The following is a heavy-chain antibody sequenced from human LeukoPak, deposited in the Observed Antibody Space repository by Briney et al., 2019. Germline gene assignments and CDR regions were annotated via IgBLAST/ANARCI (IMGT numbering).Heavy chain of an antibody. CDR3: AKDQLWFGELEYYFDY. CDR1: GFTFSSYG. J-gene: IGHJ4*02. V-gene: IGHV3-30*02. CDR2: IRYDGSNK. Sequence: PGGSLRLSCAASGFTFSSYGMHWVRQAPGKGLEWVAFIRYDGSNKYYADSVKGRFTISRDNSKNTLYLQMNSLRAEDTAVYYCAKDQLWFGELEYYFDYWGQGTLVTVSS. D-gene: IGHD3-10*01.